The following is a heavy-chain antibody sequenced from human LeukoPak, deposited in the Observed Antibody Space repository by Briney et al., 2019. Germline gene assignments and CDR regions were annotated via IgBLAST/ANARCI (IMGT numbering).Heavy chain of an antibody. D-gene: IGHD3-22*01. J-gene: IGHJ4*02. CDR3: ARVRSSNMIVVPSPFY. Sequence: GASVKVSCKASGYTFTSYGISWVRQAPGQGLEWMGWINPNSGGTNYAQKFQGRVTMTRDTSISTAYMELSRLRSDDTAVYYCARVRSSNMIVVPSPFYWGQGTLVTVSS. CDR1: GYTFTSYG. CDR2: INPNSGGT. V-gene: IGHV1-2*02.